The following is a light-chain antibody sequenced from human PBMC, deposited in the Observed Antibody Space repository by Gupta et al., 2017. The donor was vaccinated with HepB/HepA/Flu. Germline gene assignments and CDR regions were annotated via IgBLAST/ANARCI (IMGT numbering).Light chain of an antibody. Sequence: QSVLTQPPSASGTPGQRVTISDSGSSSNIGSNTVNWYQQLPGTAPELLIYSNNQRPSGVPDRFSGSKSGTSASLAISGLESEDEADYYCPAWDDSLALYVFGTGTKVTVL. CDR2: SNN. J-gene: IGLJ1*01. CDR3: PAWDDSLALYV. V-gene: IGLV1-44*01. CDR1: SSNIGSNT.